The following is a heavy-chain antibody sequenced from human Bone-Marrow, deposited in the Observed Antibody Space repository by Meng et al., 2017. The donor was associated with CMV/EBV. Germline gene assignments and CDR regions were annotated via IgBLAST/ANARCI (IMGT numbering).Heavy chain of an antibody. CDR2: IYSGGSST. J-gene: IGHJ4*02. CDR1: GFTFSDYY. Sequence: GESLKISCAASGFTFSDYYMSWIRQAPGKGLEWVSVIYSGGSSTYYADSVKGRFTISRDNSKNTLYLQMNSLRAEDTAVYYCAKLSPARYFDYWGQATLVTSSS. V-gene: IGHV3-23*03. CDR3: AKLSPARYFDY. D-gene: IGHD3-16*02.